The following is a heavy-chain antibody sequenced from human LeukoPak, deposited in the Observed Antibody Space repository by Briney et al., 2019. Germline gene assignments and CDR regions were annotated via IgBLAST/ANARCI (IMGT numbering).Heavy chain of an antibody. CDR2: VSGSGGST. Sequence: RGSLRLSCAASGFTFSSYAMSWVRQAPGKGLEWGSAVSGSGGSTYSAASVKGRFTIPRDKSKNTLYLQMNSLRAEDTAVYYCAKGSGYSYVHRGDYWGQGTLVTVSS. D-gene: IGHD5-18*01. J-gene: IGHJ4*02. CDR3: AKGSGYSYVHRGDY. CDR1: GFTFSSYA. V-gene: IGHV3-23*01.